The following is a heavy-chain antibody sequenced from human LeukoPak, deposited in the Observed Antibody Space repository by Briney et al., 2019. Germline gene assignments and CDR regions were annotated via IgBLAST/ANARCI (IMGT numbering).Heavy chain of an antibody. CDR2: ISWNSGSI. CDR3: AKDLPPYYYGSGSFLTSFDY. CDR1: GFTFSTYA. D-gene: IGHD3-10*01. Sequence: GGSLRLSCAASGFTFSTYAMHWVRQAPGKGLEWVSGISWNSGSIGYADSVKGRFTISRDNAKNSLYLQMNSLRAEDTALYYCAKDLPPYYYGSGSFLTSFDYWGQGTLVTVSS. V-gene: IGHV3-9*01. J-gene: IGHJ4*02.